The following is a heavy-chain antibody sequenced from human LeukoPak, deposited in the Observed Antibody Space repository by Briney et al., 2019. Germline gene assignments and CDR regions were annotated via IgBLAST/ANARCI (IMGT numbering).Heavy chain of an antibody. CDR3: ARGTRIAAAAT. CDR1: GGSISSDY. V-gene: IGHV4-59*01. Sequence: KLSETLSLTCTVSGGSISSDYWSWIRQTPGKGLEWVGYFSYSGSTKYNPSLKSRVTISVDTSKNQFSLKLSSVTAADTAVYYCARGTRIAAAATWGQGTLVTVSS. CDR2: FSYSGST. J-gene: IGHJ4*02. D-gene: IGHD6-25*01.